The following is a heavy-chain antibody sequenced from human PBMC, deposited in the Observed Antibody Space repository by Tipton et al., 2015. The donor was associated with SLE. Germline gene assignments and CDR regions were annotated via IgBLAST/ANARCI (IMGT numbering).Heavy chain of an antibody. CDR2: IDSNGNHI. J-gene: IGHJ4*02. CDR1: EFSFSTYT. CDR3: ARSGVVAARLYGY. Sequence: SLRLSCTASEFSFSTYTMNWVRQAPGMGLEWLSSIDSNGNHIYYADSVKGRFTISRDNAKNSLYLQMNSLRAEDTAVYYCARSGVVAARLYGYWGQGTLVTVSS. D-gene: IGHD6-6*01. V-gene: IGHV3-21*03.